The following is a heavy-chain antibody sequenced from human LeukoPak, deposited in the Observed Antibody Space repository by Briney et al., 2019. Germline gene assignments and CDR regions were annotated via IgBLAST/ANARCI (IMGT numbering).Heavy chain of an antibody. CDR2: ISYDGSNK. CDR3: ARDAGVSWIQLWSYYYGMDV. D-gene: IGHD5-18*01. CDR1: GFTFSSYA. V-gene: IGHV3-30-3*01. Sequence: SGGSLRLSCAASGFTFSSYAMHWVRQAPGKGLEWVAVISYDGSNKYYADSVKGRFTISRDNSKNTLYLQMNSLRAEDTAVYYCARDAGVSWIQLWSYYYGMDVWGQGTTVTVSS. J-gene: IGHJ6*02.